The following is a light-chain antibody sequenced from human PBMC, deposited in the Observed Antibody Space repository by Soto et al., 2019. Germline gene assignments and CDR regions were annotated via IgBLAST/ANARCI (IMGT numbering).Light chain of an antibody. CDR3: QQRSNWPPIT. Sequence: EIVLTQSPATLSLSPGERATLSCRASQSVSSSLAWYQQKPGQAPRLLIYDASTRATGIPARFSGSWSGTDFSLTISSLEPEDFAVYYCQQRSNWPPITFGPGTKVDIK. CDR1: QSVSSS. V-gene: IGKV3-11*01. CDR2: DAS. J-gene: IGKJ3*01.